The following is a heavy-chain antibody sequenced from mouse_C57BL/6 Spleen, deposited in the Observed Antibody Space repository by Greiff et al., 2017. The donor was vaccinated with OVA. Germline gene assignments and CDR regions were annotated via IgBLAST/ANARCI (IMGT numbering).Heavy chain of an antibody. V-gene: IGHV5-6*01. D-gene: IGHD1-1*01. J-gene: IGHJ1*03. Sequence: EVKLMESGGDLVKPGGSLKLSCAASGFTFSSYGMSWVRQTPDKRLEWVATISSGGSYTYYPDSVKGRFTISRDNAKNTLYPQMSSLKSEDTAMYYCARDYGSSHWYFDVWGTGTTVTVSS. CDR2: ISSGGSYT. CDR3: ARDYGSSHWYFDV. CDR1: GFTFSSYG.